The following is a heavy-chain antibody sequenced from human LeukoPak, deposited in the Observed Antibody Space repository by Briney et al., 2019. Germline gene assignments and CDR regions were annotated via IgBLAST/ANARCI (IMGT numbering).Heavy chain of an antibody. D-gene: IGHD1-26*01. V-gene: IGHV2-70*01. CDR3: ARTISGSYSNWFDS. J-gene: IGHJ5*01. CDR2: IDWDDDK. CDR1: GFSLNTNGMC. Sequence: SGPTLVNPTQTLTLTCTFSGFSLNTNGMCVSWIRQPPGKDLEWLALIDWDDDKFYRTSLKTRLTISKDTSRNQVVLTLTNMDPVDTATYYCARTISGSYSNWFDSWGQGTLFTVPS.